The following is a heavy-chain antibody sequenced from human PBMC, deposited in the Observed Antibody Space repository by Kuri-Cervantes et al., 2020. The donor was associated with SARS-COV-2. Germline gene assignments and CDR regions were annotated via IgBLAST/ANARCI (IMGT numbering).Heavy chain of an antibody. D-gene: IGHD6-13*01. CDR1: GFTFSSYG. CDR2: IWYDGSNK. J-gene: IGHJ4*02. CDR3: AREEYSSSWSAVDFDY. V-gene: IGHV3-33*08. Sequence: GESLKISCAASGFTFSSYGMHWVRQAPGKGLEWVAVIWYDGSNKYCADSVKGRFTISRDNSKNTLYLQMNSLRAEDTAVYYCAREEYSSSWSAVDFDYWGQGTLVTVSS.